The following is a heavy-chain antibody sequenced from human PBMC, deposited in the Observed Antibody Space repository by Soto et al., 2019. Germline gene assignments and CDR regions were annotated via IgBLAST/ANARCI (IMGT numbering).Heavy chain of an antibody. CDR3: ARVMGFHSSSWLDY. Sequence: VASVKVSCKASGYTFTSYAMHWVRQAPGQRLEWMGWINAVNGNTKYSQKFQGRVTITRDTSASTAYMELSSLRSEDTAVYYCARVMGFHSSSWLDYWGQGTLVTVSS. J-gene: IGHJ4*02. D-gene: IGHD6-13*01. CDR1: GYTFTSYA. CDR2: INAVNGNT. V-gene: IGHV1-3*01.